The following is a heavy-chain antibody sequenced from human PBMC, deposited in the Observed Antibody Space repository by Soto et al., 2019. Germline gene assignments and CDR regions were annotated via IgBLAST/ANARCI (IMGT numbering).Heavy chain of an antibody. V-gene: IGHV4-34*01. CDR2: INHSGST. J-gene: IGHJ4*02. D-gene: IGHD7-27*01. CDR3: ARGSSLTGDLRRIYYFDY. CDR1: DGSFSGYY. Sequence: QVQLHQWGAGLLKPSETLSLTCAVYDGSFSGYYWSWIRQPPGKGLHWIGEINHSGSTNYNPSLKSRAAMSVDXXKXHXXLKLSSVTAADTAVYFCARGSSLTGDLRRIYYFDYWGQGTLVTVSS.